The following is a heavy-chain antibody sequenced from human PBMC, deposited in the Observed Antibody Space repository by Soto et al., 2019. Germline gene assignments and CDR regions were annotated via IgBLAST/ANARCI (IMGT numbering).Heavy chain of an antibody. CDR2: IFNSGTGNT. Sequence: PSETLSLTCTVSGGSITSGDYHWSWIRQPPGKGLEWIGYIFNSGTGNTCYNPSLKSRVTISIDTSKNQFSLRLSSVTATDTAVYYCARAIVVMSAIDWFDPWGQGALVTVSS. CDR1: GGSITSGDYH. V-gene: IGHV4-30-4*08. D-gene: IGHD2-21*01. J-gene: IGHJ5*02. CDR3: ARAIVVMSAIDWFDP.